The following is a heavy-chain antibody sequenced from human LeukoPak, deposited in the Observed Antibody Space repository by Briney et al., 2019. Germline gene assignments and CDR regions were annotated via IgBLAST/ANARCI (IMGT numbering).Heavy chain of an antibody. Sequence: PSETLSLTCTVSGGSISSGGDYWSLIRQHPGKGLEWIGYIYYTGTTYYNPSLKSRITISVDTSKNQFSLNLSSMTAADTAAYYCARAAWRGSNSRDAFDIWGQGTVVTVSS. V-gene: IGHV4-31*03. CDR2: IYYTGTT. J-gene: IGHJ3*02. D-gene: IGHD4/OR15-4a*01. CDR1: GGSISSGGDY. CDR3: ARAAWRGSNSRDAFDI.